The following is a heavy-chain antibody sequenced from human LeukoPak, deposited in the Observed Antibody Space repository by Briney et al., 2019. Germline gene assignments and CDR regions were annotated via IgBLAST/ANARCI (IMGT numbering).Heavy chain of an antibody. CDR3: ARDKYYDSSVGAIMGY. J-gene: IGHJ4*02. Sequence: ASVNVSCKASGYTFTSYYMHWVRQAPGQGLEWMGIINPSGGSTSYAQKFQGRVTMTRDTSTSTAYMELSSLRSEDTAVYYCARDKYYDSSVGAIMGYWGQGTLVTVSS. D-gene: IGHD3-22*01. CDR2: INPSGGST. V-gene: IGHV1-46*01. CDR1: GYTFTSYY.